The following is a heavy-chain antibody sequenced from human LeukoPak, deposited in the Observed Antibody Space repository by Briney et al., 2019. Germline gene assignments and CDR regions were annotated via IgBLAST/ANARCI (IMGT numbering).Heavy chain of an antibody. CDR1: GYTFIGYY. J-gene: IGHJ4*02. V-gene: IGHV1-2*02. CDR3: ARLTTGADGDYRIGE. Sequence: ASVKVSCKASGYTFIGYYMHWVRQAPGQGLEWMGWINPNSGGTNYAQKFQGRVTMTRDTSISTAYMELSRLRSDDTAVYYCARLTTGADGDYRIGEWGQGTLVTVSS. D-gene: IGHD4-17*01. CDR2: INPNSGGT.